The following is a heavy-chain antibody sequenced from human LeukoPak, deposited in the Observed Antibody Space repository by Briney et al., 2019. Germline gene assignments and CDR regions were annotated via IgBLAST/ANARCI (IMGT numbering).Heavy chain of an antibody. CDR2: IMIGGDGK. J-gene: IGHJ4*02. CDR3: VRAAPRDCSPASCSLFDT. CDR1: GFTFNNYA. Sequence: GGSLRLSCAGSGFTFNNYAMSWVRRAPRKGLEWVSTIMIGGDGKHYANSVKGRFTISRDRSESTLYLQMNGLRADDTAVYYCVRAAPRDCSPASCSLFDTWGQGTLVTVSS. V-gene: IGHV3-23*01. D-gene: IGHD2-2*01.